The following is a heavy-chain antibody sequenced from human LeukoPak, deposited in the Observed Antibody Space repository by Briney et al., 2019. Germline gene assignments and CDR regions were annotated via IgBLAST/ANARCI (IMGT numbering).Heavy chain of an antibody. Sequence: GGSLRLSCAASGFTFSSYGMHWVRQAPGKGLEWVAVIWYDGSNKYYADSVKGRFTISRDNAKNSLYLQMGSLRAEDTAVYYCARFSGRNWGQGTLVTVSS. CDR3: ARFSGRN. D-gene: IGHD2-15*01. J-gene: IGHJ4*02. CDR2: IWYDGSNK. CDR1: GFTFSSYG. V-gene: IGHV3-33*01.